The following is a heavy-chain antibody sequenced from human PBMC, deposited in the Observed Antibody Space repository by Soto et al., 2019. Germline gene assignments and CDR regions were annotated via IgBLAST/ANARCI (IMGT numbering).Heavy chain of an antibody. J-gene: IGHJ4*02. Sequence: QVQLVESGGGVVQPGRSPRLSCEASGFIFSTYGMHWVRQAPGKGLEWLSVISYDGNNKYYADSVKGRFTISRDNSKNTLWLQMDSLRTEDTAVYYCAKDLLLTTITTVGDWGQGTLVTVSS. CDR2: ISYDGNNK. V-gene: IGHV3-30*18. D-gene: IGHD4-17*01. CDR1: GFIFSTYG. CDR3: AKDLLLTTITTVGD.